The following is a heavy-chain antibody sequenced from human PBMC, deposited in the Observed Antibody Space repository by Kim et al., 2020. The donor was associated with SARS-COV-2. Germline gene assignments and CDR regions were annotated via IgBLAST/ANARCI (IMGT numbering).Heavy chain of an antibody. CDR3: AKVQTYYYDSSGSRDAFDI. V-gene: IGHV3-30*18. CDR1: GFTFSSYG. CDR2: ISYDGSNK. D-gene: IGHD3-22*01. J-gene: IGHJ3*02. Sequence: GGSLRLSCAASGFTFSSYGMHWVRQAPGKGLEWVAVISYDGSNKYYADSVKGRFTISRDNSKNTLYLQMNSLRAEDTAVYYCAKVQTYYYDSSGSRDAFDIWGQGTMVTVSS.